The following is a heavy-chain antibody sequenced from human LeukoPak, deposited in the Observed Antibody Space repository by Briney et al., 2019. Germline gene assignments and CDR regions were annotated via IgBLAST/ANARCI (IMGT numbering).Heavy chain of an antibody. CDR3: ASRGGYSSSWDDY. J-gene: IGHJ4*02. D-gene: IGHD6-13*01. CDR1: GFTFSSYS. Sequence: GGSLRLSCAASGFTFSSYSMNWVRQAPGKGLEWVSYISSSSSTIYYADSVKGRFTISRDNAKNSLYLQMNSLRAGDTAVYYCASRGGYSSSWDDYWGQGTLVTVSS. V-gene: IGHV3-48*01. CDR2: ISSSSSTI.